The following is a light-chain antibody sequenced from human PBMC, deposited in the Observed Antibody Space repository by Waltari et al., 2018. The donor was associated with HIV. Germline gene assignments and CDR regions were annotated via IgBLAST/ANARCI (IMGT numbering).Light chain of an antibody. CDR2: AAS. V-gene: IGKV1-27*01. CDR1: QGISNS. J-gene: IGKJ1*01. Sequence: DIQMTQSPSSLSASAGDSVTITCRASQGISNSLAWYQQKPGKVPKLLIYAASNLQSGVPSRFSDSGSGTDFTLTISSLQPEDVATYYCQKYNNAPRTFGQGTKVEIK. CDR3: QKYNNAPRT.